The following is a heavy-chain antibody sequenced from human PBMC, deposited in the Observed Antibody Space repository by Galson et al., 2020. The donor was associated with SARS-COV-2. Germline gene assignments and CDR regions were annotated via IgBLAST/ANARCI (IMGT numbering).Heavy chain of an antibody. CDR3: ARAIAVVPDGCDYYYMDG. CDR2: IHYSGST. D-gene: IGHD2-2*01. J-gene: IGHJ6*03. Sequence: SETLSLTCSVSGGSIRGYYWSWIRQSPGKGLEWIGYIHYSGSTNYNPSLKSRVTISVDTSKNQFSLKLNSVTAADTAVYHCARAIAVVPDGCDYYYMDGWGKGTTVAVSS. CDR1: GGSIRGYY. V-gene: IGHV4-59*08.